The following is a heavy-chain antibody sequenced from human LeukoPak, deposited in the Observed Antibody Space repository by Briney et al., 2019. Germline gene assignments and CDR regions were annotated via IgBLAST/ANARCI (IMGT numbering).Heavy chain of an antibody. CDR1: GYSISSGYY. Sequence: SETLSLTCAVSGYSISSGYYWGWIRQPPGKGLEWIGSIYHSGSTYYNPSLKSRVTISVGTSKNQFSLKLSSVTAADTAVYYCARRWSGWGFPLGAYFDYWGQGTLVTVSS. CDR2: IYHSGST. D-gene: IGHD6-19*01. CDR3: ARRWSGWGFPLGAYFDY. V-gene: IGHV4-38-2*01. J-gene: IGHJ4*02.